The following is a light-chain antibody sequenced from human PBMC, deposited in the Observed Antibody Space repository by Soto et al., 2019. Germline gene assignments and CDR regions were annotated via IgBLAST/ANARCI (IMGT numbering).Light chain of an antibody. V-gene: IGLV1-44*01. CDR1: AYNIGRDP. J-gene: IGLJ1*01. CDR2: ENN. Sequence: QSVLTQPPSASGAPGQRVTISCSGSAYNIGRDPVNWYQQVPGTAPKLLIYENNHRPSGVPDRFSGSKSGTAASLVISGLQAEDEGEYFCAGWDGSLKGFVFGTVTKLTVL. CDR3: AGWDGSLKGFV.